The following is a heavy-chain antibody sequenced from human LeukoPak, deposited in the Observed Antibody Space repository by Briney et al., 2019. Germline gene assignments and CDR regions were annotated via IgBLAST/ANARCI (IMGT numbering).Heavy chain of an antibody. V-gene: IGHV4-4*02. CDR3: ARDRRTIFGVAAYYYGMDV. CDR1: GGSSSSSNW. CDR2: IYYSGST. J-gene: IGHJ6*02. Sequence: PSGTLSLTCAVSGGSSSSSNWWNWVRQPPGKGLEWIGYIYYSGSTNYNPSLKSRATISVDTSKNQFSLKLSSVTAADTAVYYCARDRRTIFGVAAYYYGMDVWGQGTTVTVSS. D-gene: IGHD3-3*01.